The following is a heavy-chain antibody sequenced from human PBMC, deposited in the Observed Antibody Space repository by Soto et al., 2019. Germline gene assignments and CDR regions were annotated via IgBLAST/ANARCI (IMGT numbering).Heavy chain of an antibody. J-gene: IGHJ3*02. V-gene: IGHV1-18*01. CDR3: ARDLEEQWLLKAGPGAFDI. CDR2: ISAYNGNT. Sequence: EASVKVSCKASGYTFTSYGISWVRQAPGQRLEWMGWISAYNGNTNYAQRLQGRVTMTTDTSTSTAYMELRSLRSDDTAVYYCARDLEEQWLLKAGPGAFDIWGQGTMVTVSS. CDR1: GYTFTSYG. D-gene: IGHD6-19*01.